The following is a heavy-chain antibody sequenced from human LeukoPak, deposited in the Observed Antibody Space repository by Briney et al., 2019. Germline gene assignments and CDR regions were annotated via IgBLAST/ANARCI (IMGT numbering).Heavy chain of an antibody. Sequence: PGGSLRLSCAASGFTFSSFSIHWVRQPPGKGLEWVALISYDGSNTYYAGPVKGRFTISRDNSKNTLYLQMNSLRAEDTAVYYCAKDLSFDYWGQGTLVTVSS. V-gene: IGHV3-30*04. J-gene: IGHJ4*02. D-gene: IGHD2/OR15-2a*01. CDR3: AKDLSFDY. CDR1: GFTFSSFS. CDR2: ISYDGSNT.